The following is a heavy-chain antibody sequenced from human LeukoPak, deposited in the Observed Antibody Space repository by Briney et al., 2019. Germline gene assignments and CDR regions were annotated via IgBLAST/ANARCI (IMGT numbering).Heavy chain of an antibody. J-gene: IGHJ6*02. Sequence: ASVKVSCKASGYTFTSYDINWVRQATGQGLEWMGWMNLNSGNTGYAQKFQGRVTMTRNTSISTAYMELSSLRSEDTAVYYCARGDISSWPYYYYYYGMDVWGQGTTVTVSS. V-gene: IGHV1-8*01. CDR1: GYTFTSYD. CDR2: MNLNSGNT. D-gene: IGHD6-13*01. CDR3: ARGDISSWPYYYYYYGMDV.